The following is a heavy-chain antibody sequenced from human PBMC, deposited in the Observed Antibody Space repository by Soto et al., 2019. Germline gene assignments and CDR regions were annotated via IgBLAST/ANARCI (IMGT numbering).Heavy chain of an antibody. J-gene: IGHJ5*02. Sequence: PGKGLEWIGYIYYSGSTNYNPSLKSRVTISVDTSKNQFSLKLSSVTAAETAVYYCARVNRVLRYFDGYGTHWFDP. CDR3: ARVNRVLRYFDGYGTHWFDP. V-gene: IGHV4-59*08. D-gene: IGHD3-9*01. CDR2: IYYSGST.